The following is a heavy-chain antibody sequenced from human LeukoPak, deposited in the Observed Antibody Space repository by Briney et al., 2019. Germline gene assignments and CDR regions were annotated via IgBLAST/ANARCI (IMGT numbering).Heavy chain of an antibody. V-gene: IGHV1-2*02. CDR1: GYTFTGYY. Sequence: ASVKVSCKASGYTFTGYYIHWVRQAPGQGLEWMGWINPNSGGTNFAQKFQGRVTITRDTSISTAYMELSRLRSDDTAVYYFARDSPELNWFDPWGQGTLVTVSS. CDR2: INPNSGGT. J-gene: IGHJ5*02. D-gene: IGHD1-14*01. CDR3: ARDSPELNWFDP.